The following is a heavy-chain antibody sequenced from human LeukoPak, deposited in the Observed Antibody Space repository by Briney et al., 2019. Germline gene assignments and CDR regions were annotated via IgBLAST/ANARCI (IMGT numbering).Heavy chain of an antibody. J-gene: IGHJ4*02. CDR2: INPNSGGT. CDR3: ASLTYDILTGYYAGGFDY. CDR1: GYTFTGYY. Sequence: ASVTVSCKASGYTFTGYYMHWVRQAPGQGLEWMGWINPNSGGTNYAQKFQGRVTMTRDTSISTAYMELSRLRSDDTAVYYCASLTYDILTGYYAGGFDYWGQGTLVTVSS. D-gene: IGHD3-9*01. V-gene: IGHV1-2*02.